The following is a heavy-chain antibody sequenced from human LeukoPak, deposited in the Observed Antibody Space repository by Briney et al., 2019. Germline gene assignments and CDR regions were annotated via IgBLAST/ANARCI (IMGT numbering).Heavy chain of an antibody. D-gene: IGHD6-13*01. Sequence: GESLKISCKGSGYTFTSYWIGWVRQMPGKAPEWMGIIYPGYSHTRYSPSFQGQVTISADKSIRTAYLQWSSLKASDTAIYYCARETAGTFHFDFWGQGTLVTVSS. CDR1: GYTFTSYW. V-gene: IGHV5-51*01. J-gene: IGHJ4*02. CDR2: IYPGYSHT. CDR3: ARETAGTFHFDF.